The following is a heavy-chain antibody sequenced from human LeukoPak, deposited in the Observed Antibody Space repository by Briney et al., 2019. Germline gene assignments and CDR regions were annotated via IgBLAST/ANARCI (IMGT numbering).Heavy chain of an antibody. CDR3: ARDGSRDGYNTLYFDY. D-gene: IGHD5-24*01. CDR2: INPSGGST. Sequence: ASVKVSCKASGYTFTSYYMHWVRQAPGQGLEWMGIINPSGGSTSYAQKFQGRVTMTRDTSTSTVYMELSSLRSEDTAVYYCARDGSRDGYNTLYFDYWGQGTLVTVPS. V-gene: IGHV1-46*01. CDR1: GYTFTSYY. J-gene: IGHJ4*02.